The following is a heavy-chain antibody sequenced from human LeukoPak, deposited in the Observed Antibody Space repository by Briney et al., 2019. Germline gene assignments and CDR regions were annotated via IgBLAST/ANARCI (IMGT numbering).Heavy chain of an antibody. CDR1: GFTFSDYA. Sequence: PGRSLRLSCVGSGFTFSDYAIHWVRQAPGKGLEWVADSAHDEVGKQFADSVKGRFTLSRDNSRDSVHLQMNRLRDEDTAVYYCAKDRGYGEHEPFESWGQGSLVTVSS. J-gene: IGHJ4*02. D-gene: IGHD4/OR15-4a*01. CDR2: SAHDEVGK. CDR3: AKDRGYGEHEPFES. V-gene: IGHV3-30*18.